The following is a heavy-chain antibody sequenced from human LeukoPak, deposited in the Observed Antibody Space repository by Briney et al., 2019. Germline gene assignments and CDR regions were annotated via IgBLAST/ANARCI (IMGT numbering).Heavy chain of an antibody. V-gene: IGHV3-7*01. J-gene: IGHJ5*02. CDR3: ARPGYSYGNGYNWFDP. CDR1: GFTFSNAW. CDR2: IKQDGSEI. Sequence: GGSLRLSCAASGFTFSNAWMSWVRQAPGKGLEWVANIKQDGSEIHYVDSVKGRFTISRDNAKNSLYLQMNSLRAEDTAVYYCARPGYSYGNGYNWFDPWGQGTLVTVSS. D-gene: IGHD5-18*01.